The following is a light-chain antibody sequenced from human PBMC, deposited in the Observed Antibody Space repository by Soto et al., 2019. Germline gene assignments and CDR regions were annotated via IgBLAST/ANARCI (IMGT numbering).Light chain of an antibody. V-gene: IGKV1-5*03. CDR2: GAS. CDR3: QQYNSYPRT. CDR1: QSVRSW. Sequence: DIQMTQSPSTLSASVGDRVTITCRASQSVRSWLAWYQQKPGKAPKLLIYGASSLESGVPSRFSGSGSGTQFTLTISSLQADDFATYYSQQYNSYPRTFGRGTKVEIK. J-gene: IGKJ1*01.